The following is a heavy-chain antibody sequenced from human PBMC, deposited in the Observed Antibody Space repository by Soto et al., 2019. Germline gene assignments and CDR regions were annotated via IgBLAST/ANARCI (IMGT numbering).Heavy chain of an antibody. J-gene: IGHJ4*02. V-gene: IGHV1-69*12. CDR3: ARSGGLDRDFNY. CDR2: IIPMFDIP. D-gene: IGHD2-15*01. CDR1: GGTFSSDS. Sequence: QVQLVQSGAEVKKPGSSVKVSCKASGGTFSSDSFSWVGQASGQGLEWMGGIIPMFDIPIYAQKFQDRVTITADESTSTAYMQLSSLRSGDTAVYYCARSGGLDRDFNYWGQGSLVTVSS.